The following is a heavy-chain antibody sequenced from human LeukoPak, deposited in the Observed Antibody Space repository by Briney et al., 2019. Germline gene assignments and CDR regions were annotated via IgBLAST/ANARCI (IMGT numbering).Heavy chain of an antibody. Sequence: SETLSLTCAVYGGSFSGYYWSWIRQPPGKGLEWIGEINHSGSTNYNPSLKSRVTISVDTSKNQFSLKLSSVTAADTAVYYCAVAYIVAGKGAPFDYWGQGTLVTVSS. CDR1: GGSFSGYY. CDR3: AVAYIVAGKGAPFDY. D-gene: IGHD5-12*01. J-gene: IGHJ4*02. V-gene: IGHV4-34*01. CDR2: INHSGST.